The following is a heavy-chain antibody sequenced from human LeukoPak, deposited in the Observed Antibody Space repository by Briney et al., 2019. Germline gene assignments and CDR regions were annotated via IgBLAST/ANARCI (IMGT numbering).Heavy chain of an antibody. Sequence: SETLSLTRAVYGGSFSGYYWSWIRQPPGKGLEWIGEINHSGSTNYNPSLKSRVTISVDTSKNQFSLKLSSVTAADTAVYYCARARIMITFGGVGWFDPWGQGTLVTVSS. J-gene: IGHJ5*02. CDR2: INHSGST. V-gene: IGHV4-34*01. CDR3: ARARIMITFGGVGWFDP. CDR1: GGSFSGYY. D-gene: IGHD3-16*01.